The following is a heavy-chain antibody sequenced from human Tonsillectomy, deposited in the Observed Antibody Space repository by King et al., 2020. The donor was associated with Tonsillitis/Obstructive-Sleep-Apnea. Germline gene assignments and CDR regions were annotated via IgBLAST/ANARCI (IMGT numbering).Heavy chain of an antibody. V-gene: IGHV4-34*01. Sequence: VQLQQWGAGLLKPSETLSLTCAVYGGSFSGFYWSWIRQPPGKGLEWIGEIYHSGSTNYNPSLKSRVTILVDTSKNHFSLRLSSVTAADTAVYYCAGSTLGDGMDVWGQGPTVTVSS. CDR1: GGSFSGFY. D-gene: IGHD1-1*01. CDR3: AGSTLGDGMDV. J-gene: IGHJ6*02. CDR2: IYHSGST.